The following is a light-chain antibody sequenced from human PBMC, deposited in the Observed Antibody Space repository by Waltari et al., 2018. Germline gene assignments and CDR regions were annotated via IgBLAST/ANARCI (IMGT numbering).Light chain of an antibody. CDR3: CSYAGSYV. V-gene: IGLV2-11*01. CDR1: SSDVGGYNY. Sequence: QSALTQPRSVSGSPGQSVTIPCTGTSSDVGGYNYVSWYQQHPGKAPELMIYEVGKRPSGVPDGFSGSKSGNTASLTISGLQAEDEDDYYCCSYAGSYVFGTGTKVTVL. J-gene: IGLJ1*01. CDR2: EVG.